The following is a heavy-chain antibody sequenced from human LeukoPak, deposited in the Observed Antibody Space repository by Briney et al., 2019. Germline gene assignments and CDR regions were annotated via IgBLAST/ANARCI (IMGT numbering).Heavy chain of an antibody. J-gene: IGHJ5*02. Sequence: PSETLSLTCTVSGGSISSYYWSWIRQPPGKGLEWIGYIYYSGSTNYNPSLKSRVTISVDTSKNQFSLKLSSVTAADTAVYYCARAEGGWLQWFDPWGQGTLVTVSS. V-gene: IGHV4-59*01. CDR1: GGSISSYY. D-gene: IGHD5-24*01. CDR3: ARAEGGWLQWFDP. CDR2: IYYSGST.